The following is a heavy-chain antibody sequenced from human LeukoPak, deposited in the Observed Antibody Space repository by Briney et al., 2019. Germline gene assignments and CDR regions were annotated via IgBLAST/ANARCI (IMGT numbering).Heavy chain of an antibody. J-gene: IGHJ3*02. V-gene: IGHV4-59*01. CDR1: GGSISSYY. CDR3: ASHDSTLDAFDI. CDR2: IFYTGGT. Sequence: SETLSLTCTVSGGSISSYYWSWIRQPPGKGLEWIGFIFYTGGTNYNPSLKSRVTISVDTSKNQFSLKLSSVTAADTAVYYCASHDSTLDAFDIWGQGTMVTVSS. D-gene: IGHD3-22*01.